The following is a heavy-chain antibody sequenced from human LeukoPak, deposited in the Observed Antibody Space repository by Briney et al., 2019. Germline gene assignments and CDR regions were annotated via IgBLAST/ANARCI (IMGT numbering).Heavy chain of an antibody. CDR2: ISSSGGTI. J-gene: IGHJ6*03. Sequence: GGSLRLSCAASGFTFSSYEMNWVRQAPGEGLEWVSYISSSGGTIYYADSVKGRFTISRDNAKNSLYLQMNSLRAEDTAVYYCARDMGDYYYYYMDVWGKGTTVTVSS. CDR1: GFTFSSYE. D-gene: IGHD3-16*01. V-gene: IGHV3-48*03. CDR3: ARDMGDYYYYYMDV.